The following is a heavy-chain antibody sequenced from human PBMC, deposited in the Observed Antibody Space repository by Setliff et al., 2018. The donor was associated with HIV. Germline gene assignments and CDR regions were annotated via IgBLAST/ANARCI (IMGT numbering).Heavy chain of an antibody. J-gene: IGHJ4*02. CDR2: IKPGTP. Sequence: ASVKVSCKTSGYSFSNYFIHWVRQAPGQGLEWMGMIKPGTPNIAQKFLRRVTMTGDTSTSTVYMELSSLRSEDTALYYCARKYYDILTGYYAADYWGQGTLVTVSS. CDR3: ARKYYDILTGYYAADY. V-gene: IGHV1-46*01. D-gene: IGHD3-9*01. CDR1: GYSFSNYF.